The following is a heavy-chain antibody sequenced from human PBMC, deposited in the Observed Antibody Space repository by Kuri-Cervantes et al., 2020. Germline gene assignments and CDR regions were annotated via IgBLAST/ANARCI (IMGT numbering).Heavy chain of an antibody. D-gene: IGHD5-18*01. CDR2: ISSSSSTI. J-gene: IGHJ5*02. Sequence: GESLKISCAASGFTFSSYSMNWVRQAPGKGLEWVSYISSSSSTIYYADSVKGRFTISRDNSKNTLYLQMNSLRAEDTAVYYCASGTYGGGWLLRWFDPWGQGTLVTVSS. V-gene: IGHV3-48*01. CDR3: ASGTYGGGWLLRWFDP. CDR1: GFTFSSYS.